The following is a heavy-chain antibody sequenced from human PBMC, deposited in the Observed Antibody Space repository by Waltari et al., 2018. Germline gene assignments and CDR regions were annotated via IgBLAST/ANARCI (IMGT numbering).Heavy chain of an antibody. J-gene: IGHJ5*02. D-gene: IGHD4-17*01. CDR2: IIPILGIA. CDR3: ARALFTTVTTWNWFDP. CDR1: GGTFSSYA. Sequence: QVQLVQSGAEVKKPGSSVKVSCKASGGTFSSYAISWVRQAPGQGLEWMGGIIPILGIANYAQKSQGRVTITADESTSTAYMELSSLRSEDTAVYYCARALFTTVTTWNWFDPWGQGTLVTVSS. V-gene: IGHV1-69*04.